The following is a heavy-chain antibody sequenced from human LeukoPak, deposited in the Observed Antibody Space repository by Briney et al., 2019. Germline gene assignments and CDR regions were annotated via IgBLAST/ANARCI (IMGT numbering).Heavy chain of an antibody. CDR3: ARGPTLLWFGELRIKPYYFDY. CDR2: INHSGSN. CDR1: AGSFSGYY. J-gene: IGHJ4*02. D-gene: IGHD3-10*01. Sequence: KTSETLSLTCAVYAGSFSGYYRSWIRQPPRKGPERTGEINHSGSNNYNRSLKSRVTISVVTSKNQFSLKLSSVTAADTAVYYCARGPTLLWFGELRIKPYYFDYWGQGTLVTVSS. V-gene: IGHV4-34*01.